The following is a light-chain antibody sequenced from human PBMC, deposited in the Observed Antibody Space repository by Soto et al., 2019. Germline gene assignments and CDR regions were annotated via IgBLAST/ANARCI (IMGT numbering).Light chain of an antibody. V-gene: IGKV3-15*01. CDR3: QLYNKWPYT. CDR2: GTS. Sequence: EIVMTQSPVALSVSPGESAALSCRASQSVGRNFAWYQQRPGQAPRVLIYGTSTRATGVPARFSGSGSGTDFTLTISSLQSEDFAVYCCQLYNKWPYTFGQGTRLEIK. CDR1: QSVGRN. J-gene: IGKJ2*01.